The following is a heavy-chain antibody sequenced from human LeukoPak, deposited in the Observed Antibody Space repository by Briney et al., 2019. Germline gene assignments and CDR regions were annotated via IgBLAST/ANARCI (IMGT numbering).Heavy chain of an antibody. V-gene: IGHV4-34*01. J-gene: IGHJ4*02. D-gene: IGHD2-15*01. CDR2: INHSGST. CDR3: ARYSRGVGAASDY. Sequence: PSETLSLTCAVYGGSFGAYYWSWIRQPPGKGLEWIGEINHSGSTNYNPSLKSRVTISVDTSKNQSSLKLSSVIAADTAVYYCARYSRGVGAASDYWGQGTLVTVSS. CDR1: GGSFGAYY.